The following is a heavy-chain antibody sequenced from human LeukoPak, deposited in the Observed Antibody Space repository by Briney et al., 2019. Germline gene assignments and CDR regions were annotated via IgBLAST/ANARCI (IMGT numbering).Heavy chain of an antibody. CDR1: GITFSSHA. V-gene: IGHV3-23*01. CDR3: AKGGAATMRDGYNYYYYYMEV. J-gene: IGHJ6*03. Sequence: PGGSLRLSCAASGITFSSHAMSWVRQAPGKGLEWVSLISGSGGRTYYADSVKGRFTISGDNSTNRLYLQMNSLRPEDTAVYYCAKGGAATMRDGYNYYYYYMEVWGRGTTVTVS. D-gene: IGHD5-24*01. CDR2: ISGSGGRT.